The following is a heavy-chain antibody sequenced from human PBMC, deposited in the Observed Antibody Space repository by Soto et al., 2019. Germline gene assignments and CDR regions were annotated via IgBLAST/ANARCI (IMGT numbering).Heavy chain of an antibody. CDR1: GYTFTSYA. V-gene: IGHV1-3*05. Sequence: QVQLVQSGAEEKKPGASVKVSCKASGYTFTSYAMHWVRQAPGQRLEWMGWINAGNGNTKYSQKFQGRVTITRDTSASTAYMELSSLRSEDTAVYYCARDHDSGYYCYFDYWGQGTLVTVSS. CDR3: ARDHDSGYYCYFDY. J-gene: IGHJ4*02. D-gene: IGHD3-22*01. CDR2: INAGNGNT.